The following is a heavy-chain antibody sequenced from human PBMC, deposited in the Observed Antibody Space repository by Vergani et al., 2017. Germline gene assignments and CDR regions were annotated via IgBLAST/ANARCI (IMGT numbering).Heavy chain of an antibody. CDR1: GFTFSSYS. Sequence: VQLVESGGGLVKPGGSLRLSCAASGFTFSSYSMNWVRQAPGKGLEWVAFIHYDGSHEYYIDSVKGRFTISRDNSKNTLILQMNSLRAEDTAVYYCAKDGQQWLPYYFDYWGQGTLVTVSS. CDR3: AKDGQQWLPYYFDY. J-gene: IGHJ4*02. CDR2: IHYDGSHE. V-gene: IGHV3-30*02. D-gene: IGHD6-19*01.